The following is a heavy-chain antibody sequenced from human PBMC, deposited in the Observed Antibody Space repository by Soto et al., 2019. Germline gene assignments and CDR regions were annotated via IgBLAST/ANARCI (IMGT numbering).Heavy chain of an antibody. CDR2: INPTTGDT. CDR1: GYTFTGKY. CDR3: ARGYCSSIGCSHYFDY. D-gene: IGHD2-2*01. J-gene: IGHJ4*02. V-gene: IGHV1-2*02. Sequence: ASVKVSCKASGYTFTGKYMHWVRQSPGQGLEWMALINPTTGDTKYAQKFQGRVTMTWDTAISTAYMELSRLRSDDTAIYFCARGYCSSIGCSHYFDYWGQGTMVTVSS.